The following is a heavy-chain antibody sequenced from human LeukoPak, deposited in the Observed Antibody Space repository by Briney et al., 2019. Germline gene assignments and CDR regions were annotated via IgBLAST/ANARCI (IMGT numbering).Heavy chain of an antibody. D-gene: IGHD5-18*01. CDR3: ARGRLGYSYGYEDY. CDR1: GFTVSSNY. Sequence: GGSLRLSCAASGFTVSSNYMSWVRQAPGKGLEWVSVIYSGGSTYYADSVKGRFTISRDNSKSTLYLQMNSLRAEDTAVYYCARGRLGYSYGYEDYWGQGTLVTVSS. V-gene: IGHV3-53*01. CDR2: IYSGGST. J-gene: IGHJ4*02.